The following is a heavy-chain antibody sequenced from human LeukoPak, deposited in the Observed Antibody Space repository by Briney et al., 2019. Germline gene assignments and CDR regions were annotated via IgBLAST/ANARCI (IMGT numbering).Heavy chain of an antibody. CDR3: AKYPGARVASGYDRYFDY. Sequence: PGGSLRLSLAASGFTLNSYAMSWVRQAPGKGLEGVSTLSGGDGSPRYHDSVKVRFTISSDHYKTTLDQPMNRTKPEDTAVYYCAKYPGARVASGYDRYFDYWGQGTLVTVSS. D-gene: IGHD5-12*01. CDR2: LSGGDGSP. J-gene: IGHJ4*02. CDR1: GFTLNSYA. V-gene: IGHV3-23*01.